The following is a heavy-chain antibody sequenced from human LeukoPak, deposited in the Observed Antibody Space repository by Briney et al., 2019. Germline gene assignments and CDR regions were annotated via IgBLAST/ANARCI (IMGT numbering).Heavy chain of an antibody. Sequence: PGGSLRLSCAASGFTVSSNYMRWVRQAPGKGLEWVSVIYSGGSTYYADSVKGRFTISRDNSKNTLYLQMNSLRAEDTAVYYCASGVFTVWGSYRRDYWGQGTLVTVSS. CDR3: ASGVFTVWGSYRRDY. J-gene: IGHJ4*02. V-gene: IGHV3-53*01. CDR1: GFTVSSNY. CDR2: IYSGGST. D-gene: IGHD3-16*02.